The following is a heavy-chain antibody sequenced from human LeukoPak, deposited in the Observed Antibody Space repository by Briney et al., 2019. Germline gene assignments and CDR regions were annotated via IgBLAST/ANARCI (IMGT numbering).Heavy chain of an antibody. D-gene: IGHD1-1*01. V-gene: IGHV4-39*02. J-gene: IGHJ4*02. CDR2: IYYTGNT. CDR1: GDSVSSPSHH. Sequence: PSETLSLTCTVSGDSVSSPSHHWSWIRQPPGKGLEWIASIYYTGNTYYNPSLKSRLSISIDASKNYFSLKLSSVSAADTAVYFCTREFTSTSGDWGQGTLVTVSS. CDR3: TREFTSTSGD.